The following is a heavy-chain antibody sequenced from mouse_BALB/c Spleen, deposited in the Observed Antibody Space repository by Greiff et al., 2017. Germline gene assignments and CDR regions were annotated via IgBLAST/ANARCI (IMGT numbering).Heavy chain of an antibody. D-gene: IGHD1-3*01. CDR1: GFTFSDYY. CDR3: ARDRSSSYYAMDY. V-gene: IGHV5-4*02. Sequence: EVKLMESGGGLVKPGGSLKLSCAASGFTFSDYYMYWVRQTPEKRLEWVATISDGGSYTYYPDSVKGRFTISRDNAKNNLYLQMSSLKSEDTAMYYSARDRSSSYYAMDYWGQGTSGTVSS. J-gene: IGHJ4*01. CDR2: ISDGGSYT.